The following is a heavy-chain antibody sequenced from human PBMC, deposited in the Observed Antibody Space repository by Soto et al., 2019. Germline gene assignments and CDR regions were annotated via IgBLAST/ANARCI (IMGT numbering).Heavy chain of an antibody. CDR3: ARGTYNWNVGFREYVIDY. CDR2: IIPIFGTA. CDR1: GGTFSSYA. D-gene: IGHD1-1*01. Sequence: GPPVNVYCKAAGGTFSSYAISWVRQAPGQGLEWMGGIIPIFGTANYAQKFQGRVTITADESTSTAYVELSSLRSEDTAVYYCARGTYNWNVGFREYVIDYWGQGTLVTVSS. J-gene: IGHJ4*02. V-gene: IGHV1-69*13.